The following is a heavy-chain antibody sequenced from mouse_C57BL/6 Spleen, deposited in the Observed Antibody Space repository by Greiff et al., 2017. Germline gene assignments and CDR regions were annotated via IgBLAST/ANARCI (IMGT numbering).Heavy chain of an antibody. Sequence: EVQRVESGGGLVKPGGSLKLSCAASGFTFSSYAMSWVRQTPEKRLEWVATSSDGGSYTYYPDNVKGRFTTSRDNAKNNLYLQMSHLKSEDTAMYYCARDGGTGHYFGYWGQGTTLTVSS. CDR2: SSDGGSYT. J-gene: IGHJ2*01. D-gene: IGHD3-1*01. CDR1: GFTFSSYA. V-gene: IGHV5-4*01. CDR3: ARDGGTGHYFGY.